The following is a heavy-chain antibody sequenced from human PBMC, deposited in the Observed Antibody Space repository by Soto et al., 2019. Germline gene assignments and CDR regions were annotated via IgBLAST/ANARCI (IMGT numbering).Heavy chain of an antibody. D-gene: IGHD3-22*01. CDR1: GGSISSYY. J-gene: IGHJ4*02. CDR2: IYYSGST. Sequence: PSETLSLTCTVSGGSISSYYWSWIRQPPGKGLEWIGYIYYSGSTNYNPSLKSRVTISVDTSKNQFSLKLSSVTAADTAVYYCARGQYYDSSGYYYVRPYYFDYWGQGTLVTVS. CDR3: ARGQYYDSSGYYYVRPYYFDY. V-gene: IGHV4-59*01.